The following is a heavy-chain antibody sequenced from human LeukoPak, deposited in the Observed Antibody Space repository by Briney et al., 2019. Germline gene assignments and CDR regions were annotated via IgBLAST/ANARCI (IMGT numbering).Heavy chain of an antibody. CDR2: ISGSGDST. CDR3: ARRSGIAVAGAFDY. CDR1: GFTFSNYA. V-gene: IGHV3-23*01. J-gene: IGHJ4*02. D-gene: IGHD6-19*01. Sequence: PGGSLRLSCAASGFTFSNYAMWWVRQAPGKGLEWVSGISGSGDSTYYADSVKGRFTISRDNSKNTLYLQMNSLRAEDTAVYYCARRSGIAVAGAFDYWGQGTLVTVSS.